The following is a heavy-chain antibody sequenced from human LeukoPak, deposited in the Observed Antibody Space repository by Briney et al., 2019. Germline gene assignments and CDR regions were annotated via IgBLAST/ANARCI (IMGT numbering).Heavy chain of an antibody. CDR3: ARVGGYESDFDY. V-gene: IGHV3-11*04. D-gene: IGHD5-12*01. CDR1: GFTFSDSY. J-gene: IGHJ4*02. Sequence: GGSLRLSCAATGFTFSDSYMSWIRQAPAKGPEWISYISSSGSTIYYADSVKGRFTISRDNAKNSLYLQMNSLRAEDTAVYYCARVGGYESDFDYWGQGTLVTVSS. CDR2: ISSSGSTI.